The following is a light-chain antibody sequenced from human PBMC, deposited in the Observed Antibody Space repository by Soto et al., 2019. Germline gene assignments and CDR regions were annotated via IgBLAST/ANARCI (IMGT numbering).Light chain of an antibody. CDR1: QSLLHSNGYTY. CDR3: MQALHTPYT. V-gene: IGKV2-28*01. J-gene: IGKJ2*01. Sequence: DLVMTPSPLSLPVTPGEPASISCRSGQSLLHSNGYTYLDWYLQKPGQSPQLLIYLVSNRASGVPDRFSGRGSGTDLTLKLSRVEAEDVVVYYCMQALHTPYTFGQGTKLEI. CDR2: LVS.